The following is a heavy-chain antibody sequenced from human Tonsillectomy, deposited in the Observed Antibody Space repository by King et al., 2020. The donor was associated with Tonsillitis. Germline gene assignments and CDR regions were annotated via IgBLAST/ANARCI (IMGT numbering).Heavy chain of an antibody. Sequence: VQLVESGGGVVQPGRSLRLSCAASGFTFSSCVMHWVRQAPGKGLEWVAVISYDGSNKHNADSVKGRFTISRDNTKNTLFLQMNSLRAEDTAVYYCVSGRGTSGVNPLDYWGQGTLVTVSS. J-gene: IGHJ4*02. D-gene: IGHD2-8*01. CDR3: VSGRGTSGVNPLDY. CDR1: GFTFSSCV. CDR2: ISYDGSNK. V-gene: IGHV3-30-3*01.